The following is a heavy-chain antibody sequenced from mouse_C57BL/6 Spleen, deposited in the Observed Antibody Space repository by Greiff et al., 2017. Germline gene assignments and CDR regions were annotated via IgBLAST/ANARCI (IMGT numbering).Heavy chain of an antibody. V-gene: IGHV1-39*01. J-gene: IGHJ4*01. D-gene: IGHD1-1*01. Sequence: VQLKQSGPELVKPGASVKISCKASGYSFTDYNMNWVKQSNGKSLEWIGVINPNYGTTSYNQKFKGKATLTVDQSSSTAYMQLNSLTSEDSAVYYCAKGLITTVVATTMDAMDYWGQGTSVTVSS. CDR3: AKGLITTVVATTMDAMDY. CDR1: GYSFTDYN. CDR2: INPNYGTT.